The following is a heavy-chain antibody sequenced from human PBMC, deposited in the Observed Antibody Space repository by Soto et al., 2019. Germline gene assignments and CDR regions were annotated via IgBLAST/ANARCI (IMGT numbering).Heavy chain of an antibody. V-gene: IGHV3-30*18. Sequence: GGSLRLSCAASGFTFSSYAMSWVRQAPNKGLEWVAVVSYDGTNKYYTDSVKGRFIISRDNSKNVLYLEMSSLRVEDSAIYYCAKDIGRFTIFGVANFGMDVWGQGATVTVSS. J-gene: IGHJ6*02. CDR3: AKDIGRFTIFGVANFGMDV. CDR2: VSYDGTNK. CDR1: GFTFSSYA. D-gene: IGHD3-3*01.